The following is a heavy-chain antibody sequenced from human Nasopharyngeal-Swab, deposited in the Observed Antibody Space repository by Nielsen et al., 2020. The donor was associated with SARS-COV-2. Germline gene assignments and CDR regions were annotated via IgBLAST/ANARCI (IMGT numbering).Heavy chain of an antibody. Sequence: GESLKISCAASGFIFSDFSMTWVRQAPGKGLEWVSTIRAAGDSTFYADSVKGQFTISRDKSKNTVYLQMNSLRAEDTAVYYCAKDHTIFGGNPDYWGQGTLVTVSS. CDR3: AKDHTIFGGNPDY. CDR2: IRAAGDST. V-gene: IGHV3-23*01. J-gene: IGHJ4*02. CDR1: GFIFSDFS. D-gene: IGHD3-3*01.